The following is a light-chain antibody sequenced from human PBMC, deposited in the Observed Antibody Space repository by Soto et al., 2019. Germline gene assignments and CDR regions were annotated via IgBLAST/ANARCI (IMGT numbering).Light chain of an antibody. J-gene: IGLJ1*01. CDR3: SSYTSSSTLV. V-gene: IGLV2-14*01. CDR2: DVS. Sequence: QSALTQPASVSGSPGQSITISCTGTSSDVGAYSYVSWYQQHPGKAPKLMIYDVSNRPSGVSNRFSGSKSGNTASLTISGLQAEDEADYHCSSYTSSSTLVFGTGTQLTVL. CDR1: SSDVGAYSY.